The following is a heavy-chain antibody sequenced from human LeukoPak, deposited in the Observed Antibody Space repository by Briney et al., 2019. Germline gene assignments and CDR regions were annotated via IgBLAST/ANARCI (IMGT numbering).Heavy chain of an antibody. D-gene: IGHD2-15*01. J-gene: IGHJ4*02. V-gene: IGHV4-34*01. CDR3: ARVVVVAARG. CDR2: INHSGST. CDR1: GGSFSGHY. Sequence: PSETLSLTCAVYGGSFSGHYWSWIRQPPGKGLEWIGEINHSGSTNYNPSLKSRVTISVDTSKNQFSLKLSSVTAADTAVYYCARVVVVAARGWGQGTLVTVSS.